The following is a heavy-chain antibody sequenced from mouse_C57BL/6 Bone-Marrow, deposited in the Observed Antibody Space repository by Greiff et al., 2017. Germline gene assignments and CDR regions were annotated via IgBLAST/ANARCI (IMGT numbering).Heavy chain of an antibody. CDR2: ISSGSSTI. CDR3: AIRLGFDY. D-gene: IGHD2-12*01. Sequence: EVKLMESGGGLVKPGGSLKLSCAASGFTFSDYGMHWVRQAPEKGLEWVAYISSGSSTIYYADTVKGRFTISRDNAKNTLFLQMTSLRSEDTAMYYCAIRLGFDYWGQGTTLTVSS. V-gene: IGHV5-17*01. CDR1: GFTFSDYG. J-gene: IGHJ2*01.